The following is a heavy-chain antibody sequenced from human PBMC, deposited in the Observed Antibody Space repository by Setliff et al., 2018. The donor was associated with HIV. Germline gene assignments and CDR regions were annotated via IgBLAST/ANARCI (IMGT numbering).Heavy chain of an antibody. D-gene: IGHD3-10*01. J-gene: IGHJ6*04. Sequence: ASVKVSCKASGHTFTNVDIQWLRRATGQGLEWMGWMNPNSGVSGYAQKFQGRVTMTRDTSISTAYMELSSLTSEDTGVYYCASGKGVGGVIITGGLDVWGKGATVTVSS. V-gene: IGHV1-8*01. CDR2: MNPNSGVS. CDR1: GHTFTNVD. CDR3: ASGKGVGGVIITGGLDV.